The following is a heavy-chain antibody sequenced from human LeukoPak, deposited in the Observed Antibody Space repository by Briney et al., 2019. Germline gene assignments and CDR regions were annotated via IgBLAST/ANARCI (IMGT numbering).Heavy chain of an antibody. V-gene: IGHV3-20*04. Sequence: GGSLRLSCAASGFTFDDYGMSWVRQAPGKGLEWVSGINWNGGSTGYADSVKGRFTISRDNAKNSLYLQMNSLRAEDTAVYYCARESAIAVAGTGFDYWGQGTLVTVSS. D-gene: IGHD6-19*01. J-gene: IGHJ4*02. CDR3: ARESAIAVAGTGFDY. CDR1: GFTFDDYG. CDR2: INWNGGST.